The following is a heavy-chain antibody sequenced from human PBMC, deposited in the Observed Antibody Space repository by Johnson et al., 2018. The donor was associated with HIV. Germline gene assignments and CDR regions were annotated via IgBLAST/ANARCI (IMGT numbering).Heavy chain of an antibody. CDR3: ARDREDPSDSYGAFDI. J-gene: IGHJ3*02. CDR1: GFTFSSYW. V-gene: IGHV3-33*08. Sequence: VQLVESGGGLVQPGGSLRLSCSASGFTFSSYWMAWVRQAPGKGLEWVAVIWYDGSNKYYADVVKGRFTISRDNAKDTVNLQMDGLRPEDTALYYCARDREDPSDSYGAFDIWGQGTMVTVSS. CDR2: IWYDGSNK. D-gene: IGHD5-18*01.